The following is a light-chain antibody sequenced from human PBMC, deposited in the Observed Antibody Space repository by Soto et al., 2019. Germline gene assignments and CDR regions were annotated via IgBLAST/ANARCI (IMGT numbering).Light chain of an antibody. CDR2: DVS. CDR3: SSYTTSNTRQIV. Sequence: QSALTQPASVSGSPGQSITISCTGTSSDVGGYNYVSWYQHHPGKAPKLMIFDVSNRPSGVSNRFSGFKSGNTASLTISGHQPEDEADYYCSSYTTSNTRQIVFGTGTKVTVL. CDR1: SSDVGGYNY. J-gene: IGLJ1*01. V-gene: IGLV2-14*03.